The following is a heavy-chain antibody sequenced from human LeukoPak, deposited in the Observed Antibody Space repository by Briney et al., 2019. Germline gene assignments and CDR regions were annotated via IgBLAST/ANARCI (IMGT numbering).Heavy chain of an antibody. CDR3: AGDPPYCSSTSCPRYYMDV. Sequence: PSQTLSLTCTVSGGSISSGSYYWSWIRQPAGKGLEWIGRIYTSGSTNYNPSLKSRVTISVDTSKNQFSLKLSSVTAADTAVYYCAGDPPYCSSTSCPRYYMDVWGKGTTVTVSS. CDR1: GGSISSGSYY. V-gene: IGHV4-61*02. CDR2: IYTSGST. J-gene: IGHJ6*03. D-gene: IGHD2-2*01.